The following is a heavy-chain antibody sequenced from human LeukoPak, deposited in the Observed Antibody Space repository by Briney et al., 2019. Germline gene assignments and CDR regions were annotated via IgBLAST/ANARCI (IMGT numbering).Heavy chain of an antibody. V-gene: IGHV5-51*01. CDR1: GYKFPNYW. CDR3: ARHHDPRSPFEQNSYYSGMDV. J-gene: IGHJ6*02. CDR2: IYPGDSET. D-gene: IGHD1-26*01. Sequence: GESLKISCKGSGYKFPNYWIAWVRQMPGKGLEWMGTIYPGDSETRYSPSFQGQVTISADKSISTAYLQWSSLEASDTAMYYCARHHDPRSPFEQNSYYSGMDVWGQGTTVAVSS.